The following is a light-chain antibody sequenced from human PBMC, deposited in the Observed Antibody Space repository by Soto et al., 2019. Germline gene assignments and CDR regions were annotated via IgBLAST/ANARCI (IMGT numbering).Light chain of an antibody. Sequence: IVMTQSPATLSVFPGERATLSCRASQSISNNLAWLQQKPGQAPRLLIYAASTRATGVPARFSGSGSGTDFTLTISSLQPEYFAVYYCHQYNNWPPMHTFGQGTKLEIK. J-gene: IGKJ2*01. V-gene: IGKV3-15*01. CDR3: HQYNNWPPMHT. CDR1: QSISNN. CDR2: AAS.